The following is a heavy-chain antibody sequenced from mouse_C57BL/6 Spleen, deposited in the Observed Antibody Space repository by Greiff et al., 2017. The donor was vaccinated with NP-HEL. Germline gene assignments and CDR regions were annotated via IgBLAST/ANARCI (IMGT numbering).Heavy chain of an antibody. CDR1: GYTFTSYW. D-gene: IGHD2-5*01. Sequence: QVQLQQPGAELVMPGASVKLSCKASGYTFTSYWMHWVKQRPGQGLEWIGEIDPSDSYTNYNQKFKGESTLTADKSSSTAYMQLSSLTSEDSAVYYCASSYYSNYDFDYWGQGTTLTVSS. CDR2: IDPSDSYT. CDR3: ASSYYSNYDFDY. J-gene: IGHJ2*01. V-gene: IGHV1-69*01.